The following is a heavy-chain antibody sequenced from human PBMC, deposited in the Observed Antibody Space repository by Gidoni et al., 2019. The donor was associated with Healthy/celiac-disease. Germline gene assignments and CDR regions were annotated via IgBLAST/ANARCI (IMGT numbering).Heavy chain of an antibody. J-gene: IGHJ3*02. V-gene: IGHV1-69*01. CDR3: ARVSSEDEADTAMAYDAFDI. D-gene: IGHD5-18*01. CDR2: IIPIFGTA. Sequence: WMGGIIPIFGTANYAQKFQGRVTITADESTSTAYMELSSLRSEDTAVYYCARVSSEDEADTAMAYDAFDIWGQGTMVTVSS.